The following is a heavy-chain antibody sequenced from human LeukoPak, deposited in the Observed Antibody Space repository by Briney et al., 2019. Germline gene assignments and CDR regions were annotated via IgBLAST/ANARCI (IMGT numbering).Heavy chain of an antibody. CDR2: IIPVYGTP. J-gene: IGHJ1*01. Sequence: SVTVSCTASGGPFSRLAFSWVRQAPGQGLEWMGGIIPVYGTPNYAQSFQGRVTITTDDSTSTAYMELSSLTSEDTAIYYCARDSSGYPVGYFVHWGQGTLVTVSS. D-gene: IGHD3-22*01. CDR1: GGPFSRLA. CDR3: ARDSSGYPVGYFVH. V-gene: IGHV1-69*05.